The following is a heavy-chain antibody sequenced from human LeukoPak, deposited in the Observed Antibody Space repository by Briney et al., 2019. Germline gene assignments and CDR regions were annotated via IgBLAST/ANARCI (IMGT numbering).Heavy chain of an antibody. J-gene: IGHJ4*02. CDR1: GVSVSSGSYY. V-gene: IGHV4-61*01. Sequence: SETLSLTCTVSGVSVSSGSYYWSWIRQPPGKGLEWIVYIYYSGSTNYNPSLKSRVTISVDTSKNQFSLKLSSVTAADTAVYYCARVREDYYGSGSYPFDYWGQGTLVTVSS. CDR3: ARVREDYYGSGSYPFDY. D-gene: IGHD3-10*01. CDR2: IYYSGST.